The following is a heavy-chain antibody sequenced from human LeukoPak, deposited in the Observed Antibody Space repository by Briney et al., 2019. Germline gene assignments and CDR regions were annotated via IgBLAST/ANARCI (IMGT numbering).Heavy chain of an antibody. CDR3: ARGYGDFRVEGRYFHS. V-gene: IGHV4-61*08. J-gene: IGHJ4*02. D-gene: IGHD4-17*01. CDR1: GFSFGDYG. CDR2: VHYSGTA. Sequence: GSLRLSCTASGFSFGDYGMSWVRQPPGKGLEFIGHVHYSGTANYNPSLRSRVTISIDTSKKHFFLKLKSVTAADTAVYYCARGYGDFRVEGRYFHSWGQGTLVTVSS.